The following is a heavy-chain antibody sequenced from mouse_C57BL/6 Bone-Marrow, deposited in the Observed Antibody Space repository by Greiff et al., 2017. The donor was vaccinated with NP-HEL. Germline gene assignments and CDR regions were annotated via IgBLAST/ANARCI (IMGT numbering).Heavy chain of an antibody. Sequence: EVKLMESGEGLVKPGGSLKLSCAASGFTFSSYAMSWVRQTPEKRLEWVAYISSGGDYIYYADTVKGRFTISRDNARNTLYLQMSSLKSEDTAMYYCTRGGAAQANFDYWGQGTTLTVSS. CDR3: TRGGAAQANFDY. D-gene: IGHD3-2*02. CDR2: ISSGGDYI. CDR1: GFTFSSYA. J-gene: IGHJ2*01. V-gene: IGHV5-9-1*02.